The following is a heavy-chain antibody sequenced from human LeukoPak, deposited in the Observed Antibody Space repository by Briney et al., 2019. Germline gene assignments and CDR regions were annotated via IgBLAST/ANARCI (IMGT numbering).Heavy chain of an antibody. V-gene: IGHV3-48*02. D-gene: IGHD3-22*01. CDR2: ISSGSKTI. J-gene: IGHJ6*02. CDR3: ATDVYFYDRQADYHYNGMDV. Sequence: GGSLRLSCAASGFTFSSYAMSWVRQAPGKGLEWVSYISSGSKTIYYADSVKGRFTISRDNAKNSLYLQMTSLRDEDTAVYYCATDVYFYDRQADYHYNGMDVWGQGTTVIVSS. CDR1: GFTFSSYA.